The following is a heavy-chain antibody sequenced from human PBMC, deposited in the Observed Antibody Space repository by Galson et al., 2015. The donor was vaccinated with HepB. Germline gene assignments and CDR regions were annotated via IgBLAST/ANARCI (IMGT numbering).Heavy chain of an antibody. V-gene: IGHV2-5*02. CDR1: GFSLSTSGVG. Sequence: PALVKPTQTLTLTCTFSGFSLSTSGVGVGWVRQPPGKALEWLALIYWDDDKRYSPSLKSRLTITKDTSKNQVVLTMTNMDPVDTATYYCAHSNSWIQLWLRRAAFDPWGQGTLVTVSS. D-gene: IGHD5-18*01. J-gene: IGHJ5*02. CDR2: IYWDDDK. CDR3: AHSNSWIQLWLRRAAFDP.